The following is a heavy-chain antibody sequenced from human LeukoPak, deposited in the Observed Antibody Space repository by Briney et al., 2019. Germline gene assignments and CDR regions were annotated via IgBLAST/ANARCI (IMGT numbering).Heavy chain of an antibody. V-gene: IGHV1-8*01. CDR3: ARDKQGQLITGTALCPWFDP. Sequence: GASVKVSCKASGYTFTSYDINWVRQATGQGLEWMGWMNPNSGNTGYAQKFQGRVTTTRNTSISTAYMELSSLRSEDTAVYYCARDKQGQLITGTALCPWFDPWGQGTLVTVSS. CDR2: MNPNSGNT. CDR1: GYTFTSYD. D-gene: IGHD1-20*01. J-gene: IGHJ5*02.